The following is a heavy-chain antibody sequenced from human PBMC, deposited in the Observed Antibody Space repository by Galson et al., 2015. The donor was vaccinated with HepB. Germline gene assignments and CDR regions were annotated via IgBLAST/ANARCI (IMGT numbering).Heavy chain of an antibody. V-gene: IGHV1-18*04. CDR3: AALRPFGP. CDR1: GHIFVNSN. CDR2: INTYSDDA. Sequence: SVKVSCKASGHIFVNSNISWVRQAPGQGLEWMGWINTYSDDADYAQKFQGRVTLATDTSPNTAYMGVTSLRFADTAVYYCAALRPFGPWGQGTLVTVSS. J-gene: IGHJ5*02.